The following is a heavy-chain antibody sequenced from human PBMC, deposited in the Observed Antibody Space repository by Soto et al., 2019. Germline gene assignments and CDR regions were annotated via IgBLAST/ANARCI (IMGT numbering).Heavy chain of an antibody. Sequence: QVQLVESGGGVVQPGRSLRLSCAASGFTFSSYGMHWVRQAPGKGLEWVAVLSYDGSNKYYADSVKGRFTISRDNSKNTLYLQMNSLRAEDTAVYYCAKDRGYSGYDYYFDYWVQGTLVTVSS. CDR2: LSYDGSNK. CDR1: GFTFSSYG. J-gene: IGHJ4*02. D-gene: IGHD5-12*01. V-gene: IGHV3-30*18. CDR3: AKDRGYSGYDYYFDY.